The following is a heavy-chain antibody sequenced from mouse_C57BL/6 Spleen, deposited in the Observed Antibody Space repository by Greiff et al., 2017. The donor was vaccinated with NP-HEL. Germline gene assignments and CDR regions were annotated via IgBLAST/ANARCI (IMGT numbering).Heavy chain of an antibody. Sequence: GGGLVQPKGSLKLSCAASGFSFNTYAMNWVRQAPGKGLDWVARIRSKSNNYATYYADSVKDRFTISRDDSESMLYLQMNNLKTEDTAMYYCVRRAFAYWGQGTLVTVSA. CDR1: GFSFNTYA. V-gene: IGHV10-1*01. CDR2: IRSKSNNYAT. J-gene: IGHJ3*01. CDR3: VRRAFAY.